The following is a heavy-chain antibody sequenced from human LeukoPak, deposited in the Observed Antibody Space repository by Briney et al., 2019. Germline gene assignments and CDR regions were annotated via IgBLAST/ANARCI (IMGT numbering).Heavy chain of an antibody. CDR1: GFIFSSYS. Sequence: GGSLRLSCAASGFIFSSYSMNWVRQAPGKGLEWVSSISSSSSYIYYADSVKGRFTISRDNAKNSLYLQMNSLRAEDAALYYCAMLNSGSHSYNGLDFWGQGTTVTVSS. D-gene: IGHD1-26*01. CDR2: ISSSSSYI. V-gene: IGHV3-21*04. CDR3: AMLNSGSHSYNGLDF. J-gene: IGHJ6*02.